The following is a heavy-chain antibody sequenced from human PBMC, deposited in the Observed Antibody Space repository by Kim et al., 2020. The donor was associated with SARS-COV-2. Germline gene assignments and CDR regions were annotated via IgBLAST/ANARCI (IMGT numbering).Heavy chain of an antibody. D-gene: IGHD3-22*01. CDR1: GGSFSGYY. CDR2: INHSGST. Sequence: SETLSLTCAVYGGSFSGYYWSWIRQPPGKGLEWIGEINHSGSTNYNPSLKSRVTISVDTSKNQFSLKLSSVTAADTDVYYCARGSGIKYYYDSSGTSRAFDIWGQGTMVTVSS. J-gene: IGHJ3*02. V-gene: IGHV4-34*01. CDR3: ARGSGIKYYYDSSGTSRAFDI.